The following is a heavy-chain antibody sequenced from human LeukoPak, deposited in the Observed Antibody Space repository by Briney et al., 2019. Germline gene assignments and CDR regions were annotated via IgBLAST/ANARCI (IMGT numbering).Heavy chain of an antibody. CDR2: ISGGGETT. D-gene: IGHD4-17*01. Sequence: GGSLRLSCAASGFTFNNYAMNWVRQAPGKGLEWVSSISGGGETTYYADSAKGRFTISRDNSQNTLYLQTDSLRAEDTAVYYCARDYADYVGYFFFDYWGQGTLVTVSS. J-gene: IGHJ4*02. CDR3: ARDYADYVGYFFFDY. V-gene: IGHV3-23*01. CDR1: GFTFNNYA.